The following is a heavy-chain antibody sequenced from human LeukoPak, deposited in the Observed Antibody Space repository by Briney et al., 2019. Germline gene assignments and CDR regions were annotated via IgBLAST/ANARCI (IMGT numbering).Heavy chain of an antibody. V-gene: IGHV4-39*01. Sequence: SATLSRTCTVSGGAISGRRDYWGWIRQPPGKGLEWIASIYYSGSTHYNPSLKSRVTISVDTSRNQFSLELRTATAADTAMYYCARNVSRGEPGGAFDMWGQGTMVTVSS. CDR3: ARNVSRGEPGGAFDM. D-gene: IGHD3-16*01. CDR2: IYYSGST. J-gene: IGHJ3*02. CDR1: GGAISGRRDY.